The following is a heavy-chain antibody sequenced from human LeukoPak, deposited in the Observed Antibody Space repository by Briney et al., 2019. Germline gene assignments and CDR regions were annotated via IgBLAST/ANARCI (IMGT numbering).Heavy chain of an antibody. CDR3: ARAGTLWFGELSPFDY. D-gene: IGHD3-10*01. CDR1: GFTVSSNY. CDR2: IYSGGST. Sequence: PGGSLRLSCAASGFTVSSNYMSWVRQAPGKGLEWVSVIYSGGSTYYADSVKGRFTISRDNSKNTLYLQMNSLRAEDTAVYYCARAGTLWFGELSPFDYWGQGTLVTVSS. J-gene: IGHJ4*02. V-gene: IGHV3-53*01.